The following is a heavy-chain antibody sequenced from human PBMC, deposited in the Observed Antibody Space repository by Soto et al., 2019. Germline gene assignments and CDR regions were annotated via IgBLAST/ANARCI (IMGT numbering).Heavy chain of an antibody. CDR2: INPSGGST. V-gene: IGHV1-46*01. D-gene: IGHD4-17*01. CDR3: ARAHDYGDYFDY. CDR1: CYTFTSYY. Sequence: SVKVSFRTYCYTFTSYYRHWVRQAPGQGLEWMGIINPSGGSTSYAKKFQGRVTMTRDTSTSTVYMELSSLRSEDTAVYYCARAHDYGDYFDYWGQGTLVTVSS. J-gene: IGHJ4*02.